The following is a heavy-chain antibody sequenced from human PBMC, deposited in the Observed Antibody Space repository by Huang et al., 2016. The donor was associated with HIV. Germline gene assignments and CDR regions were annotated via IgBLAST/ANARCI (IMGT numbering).Heavy chain of an antibody. CDR3: GGSSGYWSFDY. CDR2: ISTNNGDT. J-gene: IGHJ4*02. CDR1: YYTFTSYG. Sequence: QVQLVQSGGEVKKPGASVKVSCKASYYTFTSYGISWVRQAPGQGLEWMGWISTNNGDTNYAQKFQGRVTMTTDTSTSTAYMELRSLRSDDTAVYYCGGSSGYWSFDYWGQGTLVTVSS. V-gene: IGHV1-18*04. D-gene: IGHD3-22*01.